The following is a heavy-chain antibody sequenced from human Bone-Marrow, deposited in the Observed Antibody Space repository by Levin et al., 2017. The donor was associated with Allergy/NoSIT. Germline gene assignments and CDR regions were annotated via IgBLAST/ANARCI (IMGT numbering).Heavy chain of an antibody. J-gene: IGHJ4*02. D-gene: IGHD4-23*01. CDR2: IFPSDSDT. V-gene: IGHV5-51*01. CDR1: GYSFTSFW. Sequence: GSLRLSCQASGYSFTSFWFGWVRQRPGKGLEWMGLIFPSDSDTRVSPSFQGQIIMSVDKSISTAYLQWSSLKSSDRAMYYCSKRDSDGSNSFDYWGQGTLVNVSP. CDR3: SKRDSDGSNSFDY.